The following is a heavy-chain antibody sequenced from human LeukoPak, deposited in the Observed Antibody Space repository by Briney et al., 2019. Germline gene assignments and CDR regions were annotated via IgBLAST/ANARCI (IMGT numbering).Heavy chain of an antibody. CDR3: ARGIYNYVGRSYFDY. V-gene: IGHV3-21*01. CDR1: GFTFSSYS. D-gene: IGHD3-16*01. Sequence: GGSLRLSCAASGFTFSSYSMNWVRQAPGKGLEWVSSISSSSSYIYYADSVKGRFTISRDNAKNSLYLQMNSLRAEDTAVYYCARGIYNYVGRSYFDYWGQGTLVTVSS. CDR2: ISSSSSYI. J-gene: IGHJ4*02.